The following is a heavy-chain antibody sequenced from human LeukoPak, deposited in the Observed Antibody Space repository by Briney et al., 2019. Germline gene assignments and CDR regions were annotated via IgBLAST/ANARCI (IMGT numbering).Heavy chain of an antibody. D-gene: IGHD3-3*01. V-gene: IGHV3-7*01. CDR3: ARDRNTDFWSGYYTNYCDY. CDR2: IKEDGSEK. Sequence: GGSLRLSCAASGFTLSNYWMNWVRQAPGKGLEWVANIKEDGSEKYYVDSVKGRFTISRDNAKNSLYLQLNSLRAEDTAVYYCARDRNTDFWSGYYTNYCDYWGQGTLVTVSS. CDR1: GFTLSNYW. J-gene: IGHJ4*02.